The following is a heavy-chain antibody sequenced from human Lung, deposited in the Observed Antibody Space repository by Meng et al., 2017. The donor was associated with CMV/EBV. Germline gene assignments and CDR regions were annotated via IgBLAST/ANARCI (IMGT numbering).Heavy chain of an antibody. J-gene: IGHJ3*02. CDR1: GFTFSSFSSYA. Sequence: GESLKISCAASGFTFSSFSSYAMHWVRQAPGKGLEWVASIPYDRSNKYYTDSVKGRFTISRDNSKNALYLHMNSLRTEDTAVYYCAKVKVTAALLDSLDIXGQGXMVTVSS. CDR2: IPYDRSNK. CDR3: AKVKVTAALLDSLDI. D-gene: IGHD2-2*01. V-gene: IGHV3-30*02.